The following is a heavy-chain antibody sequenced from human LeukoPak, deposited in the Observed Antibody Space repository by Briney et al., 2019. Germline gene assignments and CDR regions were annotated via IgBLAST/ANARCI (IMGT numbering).Heavy chain of an antibody. V-gene: IGHV1-69*13. Sequence: SVKVSCKASGYTFTSYGISWVRQAPGQGLEWMGGIIPIFGTANYAQKFQGRVTITADESTSTAYMELSSLRSEDTAVYYCARLDRDYFDYWGQGTLVTVSS. CDR1: GYTFTSYG. CDR2: IIPIFGTA. J-gene: IGHJ4*02. CDR3: ARLDRDYFDY. D-gene: IGHD3-22*01.